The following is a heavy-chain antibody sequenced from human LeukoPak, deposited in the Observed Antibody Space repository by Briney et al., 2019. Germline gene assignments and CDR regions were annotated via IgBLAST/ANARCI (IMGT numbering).Heavy chain of an antibody. CDR3: ARVVGKYSSSWYY. V-gene: IGHV4-34*01. CDR1: GGSLSRYS. Sequence: ETLSLTCAVYGGSLSRYSWSWIRQPPGEGLEWIGEINHSGTTNYNPSLKGRVTISVDTSKNQFSLKLNSVPAADTAVYYCARVVGKYSSSWYYWGQGTLVTVSS. J-gene: IGHJ4*02. CDR2: INHSGTT. D-gene: IGHD6-13*01.